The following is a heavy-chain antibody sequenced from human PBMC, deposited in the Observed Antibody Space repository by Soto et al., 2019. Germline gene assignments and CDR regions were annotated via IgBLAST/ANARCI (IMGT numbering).Heavy chain of an antibody. CDR2: MFNGGSA. J-gene: IGHJ4*02. Sequence: PSENLSLTCTVSGGSLSNYYWSWIRQPPGKGLEWVGYMFNGGSANYNPSLKSRVAISVDMSQNQFSLKLTSVAAADTAVYYCARHGAIYSNSWYDFDYWGQGTLVTVSS. CDR1: GGSLSNYY. V-gene: IGHV4-59*08. CDR3: ARHGAIYSNSWYDFDY. D-gene: IGHD5-18*01.